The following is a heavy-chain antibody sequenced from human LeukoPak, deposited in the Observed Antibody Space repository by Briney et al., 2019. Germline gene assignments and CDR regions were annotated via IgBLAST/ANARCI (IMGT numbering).Heavy chain of an antibody. D-gene: IGHD6-6*01. Sequence: GGSLRLSCAASGFTFSSYSMNWVRQAPGKGLEWVSYISSSSSTIYYADSVKGRFTISRDNAKNSLYLQMNSLRAEDTAVYYCVPLAYYYYYMDVWGKGTTVTVSS. CDR1: GFTFSSYS. CDR2: ISSSSSTI. CDR3: VPLAYYYYYMDV. V-gene: IGHV3-48*01. J-gene: IGHJ6*03.